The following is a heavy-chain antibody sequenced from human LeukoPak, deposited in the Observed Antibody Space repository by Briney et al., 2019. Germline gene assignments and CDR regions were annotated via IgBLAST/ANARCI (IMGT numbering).Heavy chain of an antibody. J-gene: IGHJ4*02. CDR1: GFTFSSYS. V-gene: IGHV3-21*01. CDR2: ISSSSSYI. CDR3: ARVTEAPYYFDY. Sequence: GGSLRLSCAASGFTFSSYSMNWVRQAPGKGLEWVSTISSSSSYIYYADSVKGRFTISRDNAKNSLYLQMNSLRAEDTAVYYCARVTEAPYYFDYWGQGTLVTVSS.